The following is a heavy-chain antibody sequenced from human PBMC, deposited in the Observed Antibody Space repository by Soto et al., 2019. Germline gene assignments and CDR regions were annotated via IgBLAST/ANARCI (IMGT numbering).Heavy chain of an antibody. Sequence: GGSLRLSCAASGFTLRSYWMSWVRQAPGKGLEWLATIKTDASEKKYVDSVKGRFTVSRDNAKNTLYIQMDSLRAEDTAVYYCARYSGYGSGSSVNHCFDCWGRGTMVTVSS. CDR2: IKTDASEK. V-gene: IGHV3-7*01. CDR1: GFTLRSYW. CDR3: ARYSGYGSGSSVNHCFDC. J-gene: IGHJ4*01. D-gene: IGHD3-10*01.